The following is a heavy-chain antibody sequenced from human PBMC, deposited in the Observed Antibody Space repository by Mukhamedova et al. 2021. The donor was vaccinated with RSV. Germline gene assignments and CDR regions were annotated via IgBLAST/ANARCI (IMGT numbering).Heavy chain of an antibody. CDR3: AREVAAVGRFDY. J-gene: IGHJ4*02. V-gene: IGHV1-46*01. D-gene: IGHD6-13*01. Sequence: TFTNYYIHWVRQAPGQGLEWMGIINPTGGSTTYAQKFQGRVTMTSDTSANTVYMELSSLRSDDTAVYYCAREVAAVGRFDYWGQG. CDR1: TFTNYY. CDR2: INPTGGST.